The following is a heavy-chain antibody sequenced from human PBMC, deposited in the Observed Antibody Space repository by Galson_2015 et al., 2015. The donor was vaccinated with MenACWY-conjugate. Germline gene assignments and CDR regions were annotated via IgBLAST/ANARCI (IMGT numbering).Heavy chain of an antibody. V-gene: IGHV2-5*02. CDR3: VYRSRSSLPWFDP. Sequence: PALVKPTQTLTLTCTFSGFSLTTGGVGVGWIRQPPGEAPECLAVIYWDDDKHHSPSLKNRLTITKDTSKNQVVLTMTNMDPVDTATYYCVYRSRSSLPWFDPWGPGTLVTVSS. D-gene: IGHD6-6*01. CDR1: GFSLTTGGVG. CDR2: IYWDDDK. J-gene: IGHJ5*02.